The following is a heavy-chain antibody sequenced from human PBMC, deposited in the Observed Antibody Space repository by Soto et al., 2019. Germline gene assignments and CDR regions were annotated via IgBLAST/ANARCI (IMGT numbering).Heavy chain of an antibody. Sequence: PGESLKISCKGSGYSFTSYWIGWVRQMPGKGLEWMGIIYPGDSDTRYSPSFQGQVTVSADKSISTAYLQWSSLKASDTAMYYCARTVAAGKYYCGMDGWGQGTRVTLSS. J-gene: IGHJ6*01. V-gene: IGHV5-51*01. CDR1: GYSFTSYW. D-gene: IGHD6-13*01. CDR3: ARTVAAGKYYCGMDG. CDR2: IYPGDSDT.